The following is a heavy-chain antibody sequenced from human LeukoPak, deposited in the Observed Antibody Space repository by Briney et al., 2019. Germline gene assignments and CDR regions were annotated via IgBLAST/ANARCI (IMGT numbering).Heavy chain of an antibody. D-gene: IGHD4-23*01. V-gene: IGHV4-59*01. Sequence: PSETLSLTCTVSGGSISSYYWSWIRQPSGKGLEWNGYIYYSGSTNYNPSLKSRVTISVDTSKNQFSLKLSSVTAADTAVYYCARTHYGGNPYYYYYMDVWGKGTTVTVSS. CDR3: ARTHYGGNPYYYYYMDV. CDR1: GGSISSYY. J-gene: IGHJ6*03. CDR2: IYYSGST.